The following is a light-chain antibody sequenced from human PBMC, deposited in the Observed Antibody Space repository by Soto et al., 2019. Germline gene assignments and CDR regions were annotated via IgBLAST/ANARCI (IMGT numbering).Light chain of an antibody. CDR2: EVS. Sequence: QSALAQPASVSGSPGQSITISCTGTSSDVGAYNYVSRFQQHPGKAPTLIISEVSNRPSGVSNRFSGSKSGNAASLIISGLQAEDEADYFCFSFTTDWTHVFGTGTKVTVL. CDR3: FSFTTDWTHV. CDR1: SSDVGAYNY. J-gene: IGLJ1*01. V-gene: IGLV2-14*01.